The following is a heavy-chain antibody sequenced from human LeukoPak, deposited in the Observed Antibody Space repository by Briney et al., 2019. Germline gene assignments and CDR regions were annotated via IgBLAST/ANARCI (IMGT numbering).Heavy chain of an antibody. V-gene: IGHV1-18*01. Sequence: ASVKVSCKASGHAFSYFGITWVRQAPGQGLEWMGWISVDDGNTNYAQKFQGRVTITADESTSTAYMELSSLRSEDTAVYYCARDFEFEKQQLVPVYFQHWGQGTLVTVSS. D-gene: IGHD6-13*01. CDR2: ISVDDGNT. CDR3: ARDFEFEKQQLVPVYFQH. CDR1: GHAFSYFG. J-gene: IGHJ1*01.